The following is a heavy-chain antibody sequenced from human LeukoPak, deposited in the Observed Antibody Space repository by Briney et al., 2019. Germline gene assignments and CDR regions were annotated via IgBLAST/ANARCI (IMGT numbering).Heavy chain of an antibody. J-gene: IGHJ4*02. CDR2: INSDGSST. V-gene: IGHV3-74*01. Sequence: GGSLRLSCAGSGFTFSSYWMHWVRQAPGKGLVWVSRINSDGSSTSYADSVKGRFTISRDNAKNTLYLQMSSLRAEDTAVYHCARVSMGYYENYWGQGTLVTVSS. CDR1: GFTFSSYW. D-gene: IGHD3-3*01. CDR3: ARVSMGYYENY.